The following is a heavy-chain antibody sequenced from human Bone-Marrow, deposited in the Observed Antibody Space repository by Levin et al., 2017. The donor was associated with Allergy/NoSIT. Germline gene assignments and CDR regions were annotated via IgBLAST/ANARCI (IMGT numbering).Heavy chain of an antibody. J-gene: IGHJ2*01. Sequence: GGSLRLSCAASGFTFSNAWMSWVRQAPGKGLEWVGRIKSKTDGGTTDYAAPVKGRFTISRDDSKNTLYLQMNSLKTEDTAVYYCTTDPTSPYYDKFEAQSVGQPKNWYFDLWGRGTLVTVSS. CDR1: GFTFSNAW. CDR3: TTDPTSPYYDKFEAQSVGQPKNWYFDL. V-gene: IGHV3-15*01. CDR2: IKSKTDGGTT. D-gene: IGHD3-22*01.